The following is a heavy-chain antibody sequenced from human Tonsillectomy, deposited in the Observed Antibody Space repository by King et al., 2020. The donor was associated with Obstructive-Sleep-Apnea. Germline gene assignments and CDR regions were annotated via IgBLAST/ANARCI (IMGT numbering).Heavy chain of an antibody. CDR2: IYPSDSDT. Sequence: VQLVESGAEVKKPGESLKISCKGSGYSFTNYWIGWVRQMPGKGLEWMGIIYPSDSDTKYSPSFQGQVTISADTSITTAYLQWSSLQASDTAMYFCARQHSSGWFRNWYFDLWGRGTLVTVSS. J-gene: IGHJ2*01. CDR1: GYSFTNYW. V-gene: IGHV5-51*01. CDR3: ARQHSSGWFRNWYFDL. D-gene: IGHD6-19*01.